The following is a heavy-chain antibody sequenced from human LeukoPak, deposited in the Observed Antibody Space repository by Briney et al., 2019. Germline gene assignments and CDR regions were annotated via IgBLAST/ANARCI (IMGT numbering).Heavy chain of an antibody. Sequence: ASVKVSCKASGYTFTSYCMHWVRQAPGQGLEWMGIINPSGGSTTYAQKFEGRVTMTRDTSTSTVYMELSSLRSEDTAVYYCARDDYGGNWAFDFGYWGQGTLVTVSS. J-gene: IGHJ4*02. CDR2: INPSGGST. CDR3: ARDDYGGNWAFDFGY. V-gene: IGHV1-46*03. CDR1: GYTFTSYC. D-gene: IGHD4-23*01.